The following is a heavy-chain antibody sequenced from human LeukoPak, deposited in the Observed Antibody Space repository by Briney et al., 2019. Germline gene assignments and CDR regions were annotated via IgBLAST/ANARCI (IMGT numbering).Heavy chain of an antibody. J-gene: IGHJ4*02. Sequence: TLSLTCAVSGGSISSGGYSWSWIRQPPGKALEWLARIDWDDDKYYSTSLKTRLTISKDTSKNQVVLTMTNMDPVDTATYYCARTYADYYDSSGYYHFDYWGQGTLVTVSS. CDR2: IDWDDDK. CDR3: ARTYADYYDSSGYYHFDY. D-gene: IGHD3-22*01. CDR1: GGSISSGGYS. V-gene: IGHV2-70*11.